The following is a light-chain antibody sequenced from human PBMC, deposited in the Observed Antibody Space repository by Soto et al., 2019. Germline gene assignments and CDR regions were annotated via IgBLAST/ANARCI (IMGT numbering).Light chain of an antibody. CDR3: QQYGSSPLLT. CDR1: HSVSGRY. Sequence: LVLTQSPDTLSLSPGEGATLSCRASHSVSGRYLAWYQQKPGQAPRLLIYDASSWATGIPDRFSGSGSGTDFTLTISSLEPEDSAVYYCQQYGSSPLLTFGGGTKVEIK. V-gene: IGKV3-20*01. J-gene: IGKJ4*01. CDR2: DAS.